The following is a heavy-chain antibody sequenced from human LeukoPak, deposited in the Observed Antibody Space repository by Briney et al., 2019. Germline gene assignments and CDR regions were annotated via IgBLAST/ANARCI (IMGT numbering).Heavy chain of an antibody. D-gene: IGHD5-18*01. Sequence: ASVKVSCKASGYTFTGYYMHWVRQATGRGLEWMGWMNPNSGNTGYAQKYQGRVTITRNTSISTAYMELSSLRSEDTAVYYCARSMRTGVDTAMVTWGYYYGMDVWGQGTTVTVSS. CDR1: GYTFTGYY. V-gene: IGHV1-8*03. J-gene: IGHJ6*02. CDR2: MNPNSGNT. CDR3: ARSMRTGVDTAMVTWGYYYGMDV.